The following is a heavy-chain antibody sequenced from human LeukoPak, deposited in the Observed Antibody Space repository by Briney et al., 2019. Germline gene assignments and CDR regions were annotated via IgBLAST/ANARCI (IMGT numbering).Heavy chain of an antibody. Sequence: GGSLRLSCAASGFTFSGYALHWVRQAPGKGLEWVAVISEEGGDTHNADSVRGRLTISRDNSKNTLFIKMNTLRVEDTAVSYCARDFGSPAVYYMDVWGKGTPVTVSS. CDR2: ISEEGGDT. CDR1: GFTFSGYA. CDR3: ARDFGSPAVYYMDV. J-gene: IGHJ6*03. D-gene: IGHD3-10*01. V-gene: IGHV3-30*04.